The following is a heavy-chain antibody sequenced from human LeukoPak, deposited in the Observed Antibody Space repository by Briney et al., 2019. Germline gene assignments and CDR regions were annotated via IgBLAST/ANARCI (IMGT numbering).Heavy chain of an antibody. D-gene: IGHD3-10*01. CDR1: GGKFSSYV. Sequence: SVKVSCKASGGKFSSYVIGWVRQAPGQGLEWMGGFIPILETANYAQKFQGRVTITADESTSTAYMELSSLRSEDTAIYYCARTLWFGESFHWFDPWGQGTLVTVSS. V-gene: IGHV1-69*13. CDR2: FIPILETA. CDR3: ARTLWFGESFHWFDP. J-gene: IGHJ5*02.